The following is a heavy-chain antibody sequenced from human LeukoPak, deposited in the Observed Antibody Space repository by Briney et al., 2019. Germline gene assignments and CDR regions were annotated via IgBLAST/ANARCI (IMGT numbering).Heavy chain of an antibody. D-gene: IGHD3-10*01. CDR2: ISYSGST. Sequence: PSETLPLTCTVSGASINSGVFYWSWIRQHPGKGLEWIGYISYSGSTYYNPSLQSRLNISVDTSQNQFSLKLSSVTAADTAVYYCARERINMVRGLSGMDVWGQGTTVTVSS. CDR1: GASINSGVFY. J-gene: IGHJ6*02. V-gene: IGHV4-31*03. CDR3: ARERINMVRGLSGMDV.